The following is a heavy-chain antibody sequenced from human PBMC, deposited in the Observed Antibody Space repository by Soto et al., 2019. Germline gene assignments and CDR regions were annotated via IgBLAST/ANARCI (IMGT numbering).Heavy chain of an antibody. J-gene: IGHJ6*02. D-gene: IGHD3-16*01. CDR2: ISYDGSNK. Sequence: QVQLVESGGGVVQPGRSLRLSCVASGFTFSGYAMHWVRQAPGKGLEWVTVISYDGSNKYYADSVKGRFTISRDNSKNPLYLQMNSLRAEDTAVYYCARGGGGYYYYGMDVWGQGTTVTVS. CDR3: ARGGGGYYYYGMDV. CDR1: GFTFSGYA. V-gene: IGHV3-30-3*01.